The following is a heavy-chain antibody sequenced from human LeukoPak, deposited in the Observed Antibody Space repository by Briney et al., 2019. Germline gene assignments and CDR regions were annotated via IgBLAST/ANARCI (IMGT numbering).Heavy chain of an antibody. CDR2: IYYSGST. J-gene: IGHJ4*02. CDR3: ASAPYDYGSNDY. Sequence: SETLSLTCTVSGGSISSSSYYWGWIRQPPGKGLEWIGSIYYSGSTYYNPSLKSRVTISVDTSKNQFSLKLSSVTAADTAVYYCASAPYDYGSNDYWGQGTLVTVSS. CDR1: GGSISSSSYY. V-gene: IGHV4-39*07. D-gene: IGHD4-17*01.